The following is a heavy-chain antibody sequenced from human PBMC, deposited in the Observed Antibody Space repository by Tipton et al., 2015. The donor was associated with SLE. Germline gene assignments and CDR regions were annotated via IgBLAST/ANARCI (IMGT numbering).Heavy chain of an antibody. D-gene: IGHD3-3*01. CDR3: ARLQYIFAGMDV. Sequence: TLSLTCGVHGGSFSGKYWIWIRQPPGKGLEWIGEINHVGSSNYNPSLKSRATISADTSKNQFSLRLRSVTAADTAVYYCARLQYIFAGMDVWGKGTTVTVSS. CDR1: GGSFSGKY. J-gene: IGHJ6*04. CDR2: INHVGSS. V-gene: IGHV4-34*01.